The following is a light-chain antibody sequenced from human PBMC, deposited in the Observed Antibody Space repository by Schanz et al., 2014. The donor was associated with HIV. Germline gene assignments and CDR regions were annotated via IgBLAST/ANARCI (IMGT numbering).Light chain of an antibody. CDR1: QSINGNF. CDR3: QHYGDSSWT. CDR2: GAS. J-gene: IGKJ1*01. Sequence: EIVLTQSPGTLSVSPGERATLSCRASQSINGNFLGWYQQKLGQAPRLLIFGASIRATGIPDRFSGSGSGTDFTLTISRLEPEDFAVYYCQHYGDSSWTFGQGTKVEI. V-gene: IGKV3-20*01.